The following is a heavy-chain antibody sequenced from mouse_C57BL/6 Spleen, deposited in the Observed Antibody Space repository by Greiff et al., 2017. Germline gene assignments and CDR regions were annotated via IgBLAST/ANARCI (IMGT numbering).Heavy chain of an antibody. Sequence: EVQLQESGPELVKPGASVKMSCKASGYTFTDYNMHWVKQSHGKSLEWIGYINPNNGGTSYNQKFKGKATLTVNKSSSTAYMELRSLTSEDSAVYYCARHYGSSYGYFDVWGTGTTVTVSS. D-gene: IGHD1-1*01. CDR2: INPNNGGT. CDR3: ARHYGSSYGYFDV. CDR1: GYTFTDYN. V-gene: IGHV1-22*01. J-gene: IGHJ1*03.